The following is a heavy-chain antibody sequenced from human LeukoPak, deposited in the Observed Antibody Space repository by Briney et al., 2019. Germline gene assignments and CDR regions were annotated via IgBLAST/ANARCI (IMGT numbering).Heavy chain of an antibody. CDR1: GGSISSYY. D-gene: IGHD3-3*01. J-gene: IGHJ6*03. CDR2: ISYSGST. V-gene: IGHV4-59*12. CDR3: ARGGASGFLYYYYYMDV. Sequence: SETLSLTCTVSGGSISSYYWSWIRQPPGKGLEWIGYISYSGSTNCNPSLKSRVTISVDTSKNQFSLKLSSVTAADTAVYYCARGGASGFLYYYYYMDVWGKGTTVTVSS.